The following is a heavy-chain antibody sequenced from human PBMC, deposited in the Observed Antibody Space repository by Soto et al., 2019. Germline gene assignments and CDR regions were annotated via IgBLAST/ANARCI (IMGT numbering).Heavy chain of an antibody. D-gene: IGHD2-2*01. V-gene: IGHV1-69*12. CDR2: IIPILGTA. CDR1: GGTFSSYA. Sequence: QVQLVQSGAEVKKPGSSVKVSCKASGGTFSSYAISWVRQAPGQGLEWMGGIIPILGTANYEQKFQDRLTITADESTSTAYMEVSSLRSEDTAVYYCARHDCISTSCYYCYCYGMDVWGQGTTVTVSS. J-gene: IGHJ6*02. CDR3: ARHDCISTSCYYCYCYGMDV.